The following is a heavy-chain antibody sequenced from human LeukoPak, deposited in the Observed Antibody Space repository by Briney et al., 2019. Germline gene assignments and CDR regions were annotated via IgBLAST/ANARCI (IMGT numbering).Heavy chain of an antibody. Sequence: GGSLRLSCAAPGFTVSSNYMSWVRQAPGKGLEWVSVIYSGGSTYYADSVKGRFTISRDNSKNTLYLQMNSLRAEDTAVYYCAASSGYFDAFDIWGQGTMVTVSS. J-gene: IGHJ3*02. V-gene: IGHV3-66*01. CDR3: AASSGYFDAFDI. CDR2: IYSGGST. CDR1: GFTVSSNY. D-gene: IGHD3-22*01.